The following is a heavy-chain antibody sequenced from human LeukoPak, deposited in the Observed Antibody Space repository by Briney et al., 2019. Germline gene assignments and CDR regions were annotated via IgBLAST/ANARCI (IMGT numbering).Heavy chain of an antibody. CDR2: INHSGST. D-gene: IGHD6-13*01. CDR1: GVSFSGYY. J-gene: IGHJ1*01. Sequence: SETLSLTCAVYGVSFSGYYWSWIRQPPGKGLEWIGEINHSGSTNYNPSLKSRVTISVDTSKNQFSLKLSSVTAADTAVYYCASTTTYSSSWYGEYFQHWGQGTLVTVSS. CDR3: ASTTTYSSSWYGEYFQH. V-gene: IGHV4-34*01.